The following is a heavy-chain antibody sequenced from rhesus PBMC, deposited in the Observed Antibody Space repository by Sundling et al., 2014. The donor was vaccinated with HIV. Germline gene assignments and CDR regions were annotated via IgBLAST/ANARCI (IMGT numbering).Heavy chain of an antibody. CDR2: IGGSSGST. J-gene: IGHJ1*01. V-gene: IGHV4-165*01. CDR3: ARHRGYCTSGSCYVLDFEF. D-gene: IGHD2-21*01. Sequence: QVQLQESGPGLVKPSETLSLTCAASGGSISSYYWNWIRQPPGKGLEWIGYIGGSSGSTKFNPSLKSRITISTETSKNQFSLKLSSVTAADTAVYYCARHRGYCTSGSCYVLDFEFWGQGALVTVSS. CDR1: GGSISSYY.